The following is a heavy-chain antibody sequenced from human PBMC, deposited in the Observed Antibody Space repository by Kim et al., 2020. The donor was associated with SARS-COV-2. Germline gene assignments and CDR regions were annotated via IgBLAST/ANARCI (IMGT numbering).Heavy chain of an antibody. CDR2: ISYDGSNK. CDR3: ARVPRDNLVGGNY. CDR1: GFTFSSYG. D-gene: IGHD1-26*01. J-gene: IGHJ4*02. V-gene: IGHV3-30*03. Sequence: GGSLRLSCAASGFTFSSYGMHWVRQAPGKGLEWVAFISYDGSNKYYADSVKGRFTISRDNSKNTLYLQMNSLRAEDTAVYYCARVPRDNLVGGNYWGQGT.